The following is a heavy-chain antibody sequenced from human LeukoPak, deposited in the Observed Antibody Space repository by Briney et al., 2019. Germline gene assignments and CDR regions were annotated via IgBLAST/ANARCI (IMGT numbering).Heavy chain of an antibody. V-gene: IGHV3-21*01. CDR2: ISSSSSYI. J-gene: IGHJ3*02. Sequence: PGGSLRLSCAVSGLIFSDHYKDWVRQAPGKGLEWVSSISSSSSYIYYADSVKGRFTISRDNAKNSLYLQMNSLRAEDTAVYYCARDCSSTSCYSSLGSEVAFDIWGQGTMVTVSS. CDR1: GLIFSDHY. CDR3: ARDCSSTSCYSSLGSEVAFDI. D-gene: IGHD2-2*01.